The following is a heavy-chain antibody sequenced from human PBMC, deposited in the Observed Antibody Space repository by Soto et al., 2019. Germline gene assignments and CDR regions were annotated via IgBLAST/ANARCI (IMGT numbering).Heavy chain of an antibody. CDR3: ARDNGRPQLGGNYYYITDV. V-gene: IGHV1-69*12. Sequence: QVQLVQSGAEVKEPGSSVKVSCQASGGTFSSYALSWVRHAPGQGLEWMGGIIPLFRRPDYAQKFQGRVTITADESTSTAYMELSSLRSEDTAIYYCARDNGRPQLGGNYYYITDVWGQGTTITVSS. J-gene: IGHJ6*02. CDR2: IIPLFRRP. D-gene: IGHD3-3*02. CDR1: GGTFSSYA.